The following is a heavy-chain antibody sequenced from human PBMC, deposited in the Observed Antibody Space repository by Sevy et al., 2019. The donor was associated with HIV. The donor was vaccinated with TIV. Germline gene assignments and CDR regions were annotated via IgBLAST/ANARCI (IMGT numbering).Heavy chain of an antibody. J-gene: IGHJ4*02. Sequence: GGSLRLSCAASGFTFSSYWMSWVRLAPGKGLEWVAIRKQDGSEKDYVDSVKGRFTISRDNAKNSLYLQMNSLRAEDTAVYYCARDKYRSVVAAIDYFDYWGQGTLVTVSS. V-gene: IGHV3-7*01. CDR3: ARDKYRSVVAAIDYFDY. D-gene: IGHD2-15*01. CDR1: GFTFSSYW. CDR2: RKQDGSEK.